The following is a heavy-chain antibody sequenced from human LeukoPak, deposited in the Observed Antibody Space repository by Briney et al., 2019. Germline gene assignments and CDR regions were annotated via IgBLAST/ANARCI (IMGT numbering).Heavy chain of an antibody. CDR2: IYYSGST. V-gene: IGHV4-59*12. Sequence: SETLSLTCTVSGDSINAYYWSWIRQPPGKGLEWIGHIYYSGSTYYNPSLKSRVTISVDTSKNQFSLKLTSVTAADTAVYYCARGAASSSWSLYYYYYYYMDVWGKGTTVTVSS. CDR1: GDSINAYY. D-gene: IGHD6-13*01. CDR3: ARGAASSSWSLYYYYYYYMDV. J-gene: IGHJ6*03.